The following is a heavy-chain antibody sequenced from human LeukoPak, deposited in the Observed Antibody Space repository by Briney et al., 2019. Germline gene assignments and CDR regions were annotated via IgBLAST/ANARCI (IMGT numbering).Heavy chain of an antibody. Sequence: GGSLRLSCAASGFTFSSYAMSWVRQAPGKGLEWVSAISGSGGSTYYADSVKGRFTISRDNSKNTLYLQMNSLRAEDTAVYYCAKKAYDFWSGYSGSFNWLDPWGQGTLVTVSS. CDR2: ISGSGGST. D-gene: IGHD3-3*01. CDR1: GFTFSSYA. CDR3: AKKAYDFWSGYSGSFNWLDP. J-gene: IGHJ5*02. V-gene: IGHV3-23*01.